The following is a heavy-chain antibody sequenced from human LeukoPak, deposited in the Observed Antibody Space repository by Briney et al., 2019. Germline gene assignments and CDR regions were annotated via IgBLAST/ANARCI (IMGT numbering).Heavy chain of an antibody. D-gene: IGHD2-21*02. CDR1: GFTLSSRY. J-gene: IGHJ4*02. CDR3: ARGESSDCTCIYY. CDR2: IHGDGST. V-gene: IGHV3-53*01. Sequence: PGGSLRLSRAASGFTLSSRYMSWVPQAPGKGLECGSVIHGDGSTYYAASVQGRFTISKDNSKNTQYLQMSSLRAEDTAVYYCARGESSDCTCIYYWGQAILVSVSS.